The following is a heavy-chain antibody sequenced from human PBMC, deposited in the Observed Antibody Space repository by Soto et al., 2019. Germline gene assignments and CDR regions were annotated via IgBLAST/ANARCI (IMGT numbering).Heavy chain of an antibody. V-gene: IGHV3-33*01. Sequence: PGGSLRLSCAASGFTFSSYGMHWVRQAPGKGLEWVAVIWYDGSNKYYADSVKGRFTISRDNSKNTLYLQMNSLRAEDTAVYYCAREGDVHYYGSGSYYFDYWGQGTLVTVSS. CDR3: AREGDVHYYGSGSYYFDY. CDR2: IWYDGSNK. J-gene: IGHJ4*02. CDR1: GFTFSSYG. D-gene: IGHD3-10*01.